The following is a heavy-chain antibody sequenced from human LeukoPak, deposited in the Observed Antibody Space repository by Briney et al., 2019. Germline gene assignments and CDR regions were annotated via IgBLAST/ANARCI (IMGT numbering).Heavy chain of an antibody. J-gene: IGHJ4*01. CDR3: AREPPHYYDSSGVDDY. CDR2: INPNSGGT. D-gene: IGHD3-22*01. Sequence: ASVKLSCKASGYTFTGYYMHWVRQAPGQGLEWMGWINPNSGGTNYAQKFQGRVTMTRDTSISTAYMELSRLRSDDTAVYYCAREPPHYYDSSGVDDYXXXGTLVTVSS. V-gene: IGHV1-2*02. CDR1: GYTFTGYY.